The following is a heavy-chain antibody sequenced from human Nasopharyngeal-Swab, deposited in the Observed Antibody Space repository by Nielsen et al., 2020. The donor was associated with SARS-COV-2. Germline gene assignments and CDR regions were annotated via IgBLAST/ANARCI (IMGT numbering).Heavy chain of an antibody. J-gene: IGHJ6*02. V-gene: IGHV4-34*01. CDR3: ARGRRITTPYGMDV. CDR1: GGSFSGYY. D-gene: IGHD3-16*01. CDR2: TNHSGST. Sequence: SETLSLTCAVYGGSFSGYYWSWIRQPPGKGLEWIGETNHSGSTNYNPSLKSRVTISVDTSKNPFSLKLSSVIAADTAVYYCARGRRITTPYGMDVWGQGTTVTVSS.